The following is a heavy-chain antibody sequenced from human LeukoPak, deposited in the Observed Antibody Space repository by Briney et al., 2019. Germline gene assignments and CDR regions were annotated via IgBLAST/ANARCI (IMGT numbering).Heavy chain of an antibody. CDR3: ARDVGGWLLYSRWFAP. CDR1: GFTFSSYW. Sequence: GGSLRLSCAASGFTFSSYWMSWVRQAPGKGLEWVANIKQDGSEKYYVDSVRGRFTISRDNAKNSLYLQMNSLRAEDTAVYYCARDVGGWLLYSRWFAPWGREPLVTVSS. CDR2: IKQDGSEK. V-gene: IGHV3-7*01. D-gene: IGHD3-3*01. J-gene: IGHJ5*02.